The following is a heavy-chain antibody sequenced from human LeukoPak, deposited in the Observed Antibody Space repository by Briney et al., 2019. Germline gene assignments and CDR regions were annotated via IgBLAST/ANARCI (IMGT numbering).Heavy chain of an antibody. Sequence: GASLQISCKGSGYSFTSYWIGWVRQMPGKGLEWMVIIYPGDSETRYSPSFQGQVTISADKSISTTYLQWSSLKASDTAMYYCARALRTGQGDYVPVLWGQGTLVTVSS. D-gene: IGHD4-17*01. CDR1: GYSFTSYW. V-gene: IGHV5-51*01. CDR3: ARALRTGQGDYVPVL. CDR2: IYPGDSET. J-gene: IGHJ4*02.